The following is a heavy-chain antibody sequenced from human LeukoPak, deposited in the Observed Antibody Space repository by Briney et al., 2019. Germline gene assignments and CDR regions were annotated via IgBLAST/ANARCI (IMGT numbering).Heavy chain of an antibody. J-gene: IGHJ5*02. CDR2: ISSSGSTI. Sequence: GGSLRLSCAASGFTFSDYYMRWIRQAPGKGLEWVSYISSSGSTIYYADSVKGRFTISRDNAKNSLYLQMNSLRAEDTAVYYCARDFTRSSWFDPWGQGTLVTVSS. D-gene: IGHD6-6*01. CDR1: GFTFSDYY. V-gene: IGHV3-11*01. CDR3: ARDFTRSSWFDP.